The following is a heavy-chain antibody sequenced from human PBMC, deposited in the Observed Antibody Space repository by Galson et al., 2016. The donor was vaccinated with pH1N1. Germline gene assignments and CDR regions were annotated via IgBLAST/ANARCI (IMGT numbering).Heavy chain of an antibody. J-gene: IGHJ4*02. V-gene: IGHV3-7*01. D-gene: IGHD5-12*01. Sequence: SLRLSCAASGFSLSSFWMTWVRQAPEKGLEWVANINEDGSKIYYVDSVKGRFTISRDNAKNSLYLQMNSLRAEDTAVYYCARSIGNIGAHWGQGILVAVSS. CDR2: INEDGSKI. CDR1: GFSLSSFW. CDR3: ARSIGNIGAH.